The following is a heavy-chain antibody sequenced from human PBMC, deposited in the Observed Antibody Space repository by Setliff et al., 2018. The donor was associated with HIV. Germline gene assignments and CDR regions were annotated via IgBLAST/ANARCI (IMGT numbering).Heavy chain of an antibody. CDR2: ISVSGRST. J-gene: IGHJ3*01. D-gene: IGHD3-9*01. CDR3: VRDSRYIFFGAASDL. V-gene: IGHV3-23*01. Sequence: PGGSLRLSCAASGFTFSSYAMSWVRQAPGKGLEWVSVISVSGRSTYYADSVKGRFTISRDNSKNTVYLQMNSLGAEDTAVYYCVRDSRYIFFGAASDLWGQGTMVTVSS. CDR1: GFTFSSYA.